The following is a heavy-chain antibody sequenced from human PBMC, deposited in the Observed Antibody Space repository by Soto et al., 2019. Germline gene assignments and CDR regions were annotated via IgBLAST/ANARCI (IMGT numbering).Heavy chain of an antibody. D-gene: IGHD1-26*01. J-gene: IGHJ5*02. CDR1: GVSISSYY. V-gene: IGHV4-4*07. CDR2: IYTSGST. CDR3: ARGGSFLYKWFDT. Sequence: KPXETLSLTCTVSGVSISSYYWSWIRQPAGKGLEWIGRIYTSGSTNYNLSLKSRVTMSVDTSKNQFSLKLSSVTAADTAVYYCARGGSFLYKWFDTWGQGTLVTVSS.